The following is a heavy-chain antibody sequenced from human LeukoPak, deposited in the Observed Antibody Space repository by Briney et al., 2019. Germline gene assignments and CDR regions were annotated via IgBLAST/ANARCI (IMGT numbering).Heavy chain of an antibody. CDR2: IKQDGSDK. V-gene: IGHV3-7*03. Sequence: TGGSLRLSCVVSRFTFSSYWMSWVRQAPGKGLEWVANIKQDGSDKYYVDSVKGRFTISRDNSKNTLYLQMSSLRAEDTAVYYCATAAYDSGSYIVNHDYWGQGTLVTVSS. D-gene: IGHD3-22*01. CDR3: ATAAYDSGSYIVNHDY. CDR1: RFTFSSYW. J-gene: IGHJ4*02.